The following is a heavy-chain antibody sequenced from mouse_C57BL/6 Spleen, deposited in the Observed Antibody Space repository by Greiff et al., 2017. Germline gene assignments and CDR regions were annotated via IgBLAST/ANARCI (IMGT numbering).Heavy chain of an antibody. CDR2: INPSGGYT. CDR1: GYTFTSYW. V-gene: IGHV1-7*01. CDR3: ARGPYYYGSSGGAMDY. D-gene: IGHD1-1*01. J-gene: IGHJ4*01. Sequence: QVHVKQSGAELVKPGASVKLSCKASGYTFTSYWMHWVQQRPGQGLEWIGYINPSGGYTKYTQKFKGKATLTEDNSSSTAYMQLSSLTYDDSAVYYCARGPYYYGSSGGAMDYWGQGTSVTVSS.